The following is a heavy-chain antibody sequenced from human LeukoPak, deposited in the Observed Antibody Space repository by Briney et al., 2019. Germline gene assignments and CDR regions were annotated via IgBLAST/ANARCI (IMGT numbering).Heavy chain of an antibody. CDR1: GFTFSDYY. V-gene: IGHV3-11*04. CDR3: ARCLFIGCDDAFDI. CDR2: ISSSGSTI. Sequence: GGSLRLSCAASGFTFSDYYMSWIRQAPGKGLEWVSYISSSGSTIYYADSVKGRFTISRDNAKNSLYLQMNSLRAEDTAVYYCARCLFIGCDDAFDIWGQGTMVTVSS. J-gene: IGHJ3*02. D-gene: IGHD3-16*01.